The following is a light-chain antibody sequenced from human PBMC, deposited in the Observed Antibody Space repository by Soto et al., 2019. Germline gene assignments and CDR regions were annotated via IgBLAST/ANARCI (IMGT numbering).Light chain of an antibody. CDR3: QQYDELPYT. V-gene: IGKV1-33*01. CDR2: DAS. Sequence: DIQMTQSPSSLSASVGDRVTITCQASQNIRNYLNWYQHKLGKAPRLLISDASHLEPGVPSSFSATGSGTDCTLTISDLQPGDRATYFCQQYDELPYTFGGGTRLEI. CDR1: QNIRNY. J-gene: IGKJ2*01.